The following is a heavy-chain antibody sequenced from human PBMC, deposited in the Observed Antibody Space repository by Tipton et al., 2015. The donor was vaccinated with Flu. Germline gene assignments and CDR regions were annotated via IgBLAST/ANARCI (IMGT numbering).Heavy chain of an antibody. CDR1: NGSFSGYY. V-gene: IGHV4-34*01. Sequence: TLSLTCAEKNGSFSGYYWSWIRQPPGKGLEWIGVINHSGSTNYNPSLKSRVTISVDTSKNQFSLKLSSVTAADTAVYYCARAEYSSSSVWFDPWGQGTLVTVSS. J-gene: IGHJ5*02. D-gene: IGHD6-6*01. CDR3: ARAEYSSSSVWFDP. CDR2: INHSGST.